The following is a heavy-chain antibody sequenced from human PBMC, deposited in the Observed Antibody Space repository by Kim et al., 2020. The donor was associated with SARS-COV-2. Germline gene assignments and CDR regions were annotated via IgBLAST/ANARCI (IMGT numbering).Heavy chain of an antibody. V-gene: IGHV3-53*01. J-gene: IGHJ6*02. CDR3: ARGYCSGGSCYSYYYGMDV. D-gene: IGHD2-15*01. Sequence: RFTISRDNSKNTLYLQMNSLRAEDTAVYYCARGYCSGGSCYSYYYGMDVWGQGTTVTVSS.